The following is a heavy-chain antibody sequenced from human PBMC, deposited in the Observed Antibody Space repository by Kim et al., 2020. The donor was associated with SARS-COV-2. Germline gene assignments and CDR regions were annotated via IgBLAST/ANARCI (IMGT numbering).Heavy chain of an antibody. D-gene: IGHD3-10*01. J-gene: IGHJ4*02. CDR1: GFTFGSNG. Sequence: GGSLRHSCVASGFTFGSNGMHWVRQAPGKGLEWLAVISYDGNKKYYADSVKGRVTISRDNSMNMVSLRMNSLRVEDTAVYYCAKAGGSGGYYIDYWGQGT. V-gene: IGHV3-30*18. CDR3: AKAGGSGGYYIDY. CDR2: ISYDGNKK.